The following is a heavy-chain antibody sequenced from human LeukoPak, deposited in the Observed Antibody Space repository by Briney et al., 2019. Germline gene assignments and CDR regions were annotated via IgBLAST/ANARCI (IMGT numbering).Heavy chain of an antibody. CDR1: GGTFSTYA. D-gene: IGHD3-22*01. Sequence: SVKVSCKASGGTFSTYAISWVRQAPGQGLEWMGGIIPILGTANYAQKFQGRVTITADESTSTAYMELSSLRSEDTAVYYCARDRGLTYYYDSSGFEYYGMDVWGQGTTVTVSS. CDR3: ARDRGLTYYYDSSGFEYYGMDV. V-gene: IGHV1-69*01. J-gene: IGHJ6*02. CDR2: IIPILGTA.